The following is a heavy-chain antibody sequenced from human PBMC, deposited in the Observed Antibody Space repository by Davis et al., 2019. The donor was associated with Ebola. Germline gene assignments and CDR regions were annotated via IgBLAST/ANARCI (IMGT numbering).Heavy chain of an antibody. CDR2: INQNGLI. V-gene: IGHV4-34*01. Sequence: SQTLSLTCEVYGGSISGYYWNWIRQTPGKGLEWLGDINQNGLINYNSSLKSRVTITVDPSKNQFSLRLTSVTAADTAVYHCARETRYCSGDRCTHLYGMGVWGQGTTVTVSS. CDR3: ARETRYCSGDRCTHLYGMGV. J-gene: IGHJ6*02. D-gene: IGHD2-15*01. CDR1: GGSISGYY.